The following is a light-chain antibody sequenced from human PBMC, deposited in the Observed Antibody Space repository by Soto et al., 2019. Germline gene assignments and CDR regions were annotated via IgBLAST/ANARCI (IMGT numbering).Light chain of an antibody. CDR3: KHYSPYKM. V-gene: IGKV1-5*03. Sequence: DIQMTQSPSMLSASVGDRDTITCRASQSINSLLAWYQQKPGKAPKLLIYKASSLESGVPSRFSGSGSGTEFSLTFICLQPNDFATYYCKHYSPYKMFGQGTKVDIK. CDR1: QSINSL. J-gene: IGKJ1*01. CDR2: KAS.